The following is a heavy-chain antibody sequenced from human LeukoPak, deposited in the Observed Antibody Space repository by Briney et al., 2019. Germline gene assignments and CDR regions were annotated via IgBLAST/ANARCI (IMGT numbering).Heavy chain of an antibody. CDR2: ITSSSSST. J-gene: IGHJ4*02. V-gene: IGHV3-48*04. D-gene: IGHD4-17*01. CDR3: ARVIGSYGDSAY. Sequence: PGGSLRLSCAASGFTFSSFSMNWVRQAPGKGPEWISYITSSSSSTYYADSVKGRFTISRDNAKNSLYLQMNSLRAEDTAVYYCARVIGSYGDSAYWGQGTLVTVSS. CDR1: GFTFSSFS.